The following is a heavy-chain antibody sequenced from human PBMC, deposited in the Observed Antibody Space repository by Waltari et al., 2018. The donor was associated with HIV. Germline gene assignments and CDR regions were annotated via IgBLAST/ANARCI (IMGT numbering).Heavy chain of an antibody. Sequence: QVQLVQSGVEVKKPGASVKVSCKASGYTFTHYGISWVRQAPGQGLEWMGWISTYDTNTTYAQKLQDRVTLTTDTSTGTAYMELASLRSDDTAVYYCARDRWFGESHYYYYYGMDVWGQGTTVTVSS. CDR2: ISTYDTNT. CDR1: GYTFTHYG. J-gene: IGHJ6*02. V-gene: IGHV1-18*01. D-gene: IGHD3-10*01. CDR3: ARDRWFGESHYYYYYGMDV.